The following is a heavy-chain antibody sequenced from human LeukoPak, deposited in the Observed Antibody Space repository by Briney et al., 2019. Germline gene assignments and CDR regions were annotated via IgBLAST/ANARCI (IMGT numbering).Heavy chain of an antibody. CDR1: GYTFTSYY. J-gene: IGHJ4*02. CDR3: ARGISAGGGVWSVDS. CDR2: IDSIGGST. D-gene: IGHD2-21*02. Sequence: ASVTVSCTSSGYTFTSYYMHWVRQTPGQGLDWMGLIDSIGGSTSYGQKFQVRVTMTRDTSTNTVYMELSSLRSEDTALYYCARGISAGGGVWSVDSWGQGTLVTVSS. V-gene: IGHV1-46*01.